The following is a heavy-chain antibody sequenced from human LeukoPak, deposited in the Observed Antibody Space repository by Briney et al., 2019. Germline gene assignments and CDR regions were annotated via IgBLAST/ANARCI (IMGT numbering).Heavy chain of an antibody. D-gene: IGHD3-22*01. CDR2: INHSGST. J-gene: IGHJ4*02. CDR1: GGSFSGYY. Sequence: PSETLSLTCAVYGGSFSGYYWSWIRRPPGKGLEWIGEINHSGSTNYNPSLKSRVTISVDTSKNQFSLKLSSVTAADTAVYYCARGVPYYYASSGYYFDYWGQGTLVTVSS. CDR3: ARGVPYYYASSGYYFDY. V-gene: IGHV4-34*01.